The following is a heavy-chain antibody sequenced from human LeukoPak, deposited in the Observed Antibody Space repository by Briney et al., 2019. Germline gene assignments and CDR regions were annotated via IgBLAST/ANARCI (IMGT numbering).Heavy chain of an antibody. J-gene: IGHJ4*02. CDR2: ISYDGSNK. CDR1: GFTFSSYA. CDR3: ARDSLGLTYYYDSSGSPLGY. D-gene: IGHD3-22*01. Sequence: GGSLRLSCAASGFTFSSYAMHWVRQAPGKGLEWVAVISYDGSNKYYADSVKGRFTISRDNSKNTLYLQMNSLRAEDTAVYYCARDSLGLTYYYDSSGSPLGYWGQGTLVTVSS. V-gene: IGHV3-30-3*01.